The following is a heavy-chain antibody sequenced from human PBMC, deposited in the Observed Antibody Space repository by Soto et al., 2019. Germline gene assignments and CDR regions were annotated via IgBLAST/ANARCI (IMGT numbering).Heavy chain of an antibody. Sequence: GGSLRLSCAASGFTFSNAWMNWVCKAPGKGLEWVGRIKSKTDGGTTDYAAPVKGRFTISRDDSKNTLYLQMNSLKTEDTAVYYCTTLLWKPRNWEDYWGQGTLVTVSS. CDR3: TTLLWKPRNWEDY. CDR2: IKSKTDGGTT. V-gene: IGHV3-15*07. J-gene: IGHJ4*02. CDR1: GFTFSNAW. D-gene: IGHD7-27*01.